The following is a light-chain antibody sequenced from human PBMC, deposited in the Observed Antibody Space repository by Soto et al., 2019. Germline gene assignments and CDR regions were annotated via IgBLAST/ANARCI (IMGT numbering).Light chain of an antibody. CDR2: GAS. J-gene: IGKJ1*01. CDR1: HSVSSSY. CDR3: QQYGSSPWT. V-gene: IGKV3-20*01. Sequence: EIVLTQSPGTLSLSPGERATLSCRASHSVSSSYLAWYQQKPGQAPRLLIYGASSRATGIPDRFSGSGSGTDFTLTISRLEREDFAVYYCQQYGSSPWTFGQGTKVDIK.